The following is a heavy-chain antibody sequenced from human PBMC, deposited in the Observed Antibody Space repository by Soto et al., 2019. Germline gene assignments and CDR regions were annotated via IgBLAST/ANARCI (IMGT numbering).Heavy chain of an antibody. J-gene: IGHJ5*02. V-gene: IGHV4-39*01. CDR2: IYYSGST. CDR1: GGSISSSSYY. CDR3: ARQNYDILTGPSSFDP. Sequence: TVSGGSISSSSYYWGWIRQPPGKGLEWIGSIYYSGSTYYNPSLKSRVTISVDTSKNQFSLKLSSVTAADTAVYYCARQNYDILTGPSSFDPWGQGTLVTVSS. D-gene: IGHD3-9*01.